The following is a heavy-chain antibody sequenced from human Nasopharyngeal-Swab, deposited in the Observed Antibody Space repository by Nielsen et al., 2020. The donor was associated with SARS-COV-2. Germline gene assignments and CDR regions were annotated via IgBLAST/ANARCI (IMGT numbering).Heavy chain of an antibody. D-gene: IGHD3-3*01. J-gene: IGHJ5*02. V-gene: IGHV4-4*02. CDR3: ARGVPITLVGVVSSGGNQFDP. Sequence: SETLSLTCAVSGASVSSSNWWGWVRPPPRKGLEWIGEIYHSRITNYNPSLKSRVTISVDKSKNQFSLKLSSVTAADTAVYYCARGVPITLVGVVSSGGNQFDPWGQGTLVTVSS. CDR1: GASVSSSNW. CDR2: IYHSRIT.